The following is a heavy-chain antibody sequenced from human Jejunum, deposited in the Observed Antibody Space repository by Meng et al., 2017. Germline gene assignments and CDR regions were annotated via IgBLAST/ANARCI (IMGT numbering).Heavy chain of an antibody. CDR1: GGSLNAYI. CDR3: AREGGYSYGPMQ. CDR2: INHCGST. D-gene: IGHD5-18*01. J-gene: IGHJ4*02. Sequence: QPQQEGAGLLKHSEPLSLTCTVLGGSLNAYIGSWIRQAPGKGLEWIGEINHCGSTTYGPSLKSRVTISADSSKNQFSLSLRSVTAADTAVYYCAREGGYSYGPMQWGQGTLVTVSS. V-gene: IGHV4-34*01.